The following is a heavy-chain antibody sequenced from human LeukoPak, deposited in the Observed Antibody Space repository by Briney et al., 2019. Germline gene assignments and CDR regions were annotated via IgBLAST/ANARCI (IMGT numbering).Heavy chain of an antibody. V-gene: IGHV1-69*13. CDR1: GGTFSSYA. D-gene: IGHD6-6*01. Sequence: ASVKVSCKASGGTFSSYAISWVRQAPGQGLEWMGGIIPIFGTANYARKFQGRVTITADESTSTAYMELSSLRSEDTAVYYCARDRDKYSSFQGMEVWGKGTTVTVSS. CDR3: ARDRDKYSSFQGMEV. J-gene: IGHJ6*04. CDR2: IIPIFGTA.